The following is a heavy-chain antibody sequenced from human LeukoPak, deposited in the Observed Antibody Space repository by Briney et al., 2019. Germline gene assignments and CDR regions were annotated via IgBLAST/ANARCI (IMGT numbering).Heavy chain of an antibody. CDR2: FYTSGST. CDR1: GDSISSYQ. V-gene: IGHV4-4*07. J-gene: IGHJ6*02. Sequence: PSETLSLTCTVSGDSISSYQWSWIRQPAGKGLEWIGRFYTSGSTNYNPSLKSRVTMSVDTSNNQFSLKLNSVTAADTAVYHCARDFGRLDVWGQGTTVTVSS. CDR3: ARDFGRLDV. D-gene: IGHD3-10*01.